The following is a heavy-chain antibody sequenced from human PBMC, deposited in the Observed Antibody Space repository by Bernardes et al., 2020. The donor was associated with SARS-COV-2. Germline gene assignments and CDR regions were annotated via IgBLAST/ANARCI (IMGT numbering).Heavy chain of an antibody. J-gene: IGHJ5*02. V-gene: IGHV4-31*03. Sequence: SETLSLTCTVSGGSVSSGSYYWSWIRQPPGTGLEWIGYIYYSGSTYYYPSLKSRVTISVDTSKNQFSLKLSSVTAADTAVYYCARGIPQSITIFGVVIPGNWFDPWGQGTLVTVSS. CDR1: GGSVSSGSYY. D-gene: IGHD3-3*01. CDR2: IYYSGST. CDR3: ARGIPQSITIFGVVIPGNWFDP.